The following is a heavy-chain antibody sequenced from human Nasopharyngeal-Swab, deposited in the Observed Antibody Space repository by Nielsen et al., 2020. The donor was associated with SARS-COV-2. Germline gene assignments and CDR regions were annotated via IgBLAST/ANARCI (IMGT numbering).Heavy chain of an antibody. J-gene: IGHJ4*02. V-gene: IGHV3-7*01. CDR3: ARLIFISGRREFDF. CDR1: GFSISRNW. Sequence: GGPLRPSCAASGFSISRNWMSWVRQAPETGLEWVANIKPDSGSKYYVDSVKGRFTVSRDNAKNSVYLQMDSLRAEDTALYYCARLIFISGRREFDFWGQGTLVTVSS. D-gene: IGHD5-12*01. CDR2: IKPDSGSK.